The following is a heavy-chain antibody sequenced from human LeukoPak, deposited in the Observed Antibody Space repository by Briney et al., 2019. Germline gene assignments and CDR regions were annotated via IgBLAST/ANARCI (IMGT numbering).Heavy chain of an antibody. Sequence: SETLSLTCAVYGGSFSGYYWSWIRQPPGKGLEWIGEINHSGSTNYNPSLKSRVTISVDTSKNQFSLKLSSVTAADTAVYYCARGPVAGIVYYYYYGMDGWGQGTTVTVSS. V-gene: IGHV4-34*01. CDR1: GGSFSGYY. CDR3: ARGPVAGIVYYYYYGMDG. J-gene: IGHJ6*02. CDR2: INHSGST. D-gene: IGHD6-19*01.